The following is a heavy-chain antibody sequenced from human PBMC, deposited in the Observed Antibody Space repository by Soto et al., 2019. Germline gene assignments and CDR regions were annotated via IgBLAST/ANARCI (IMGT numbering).Heavy chain of an antibody. D-gene: IGHD4-17*01. J-gene: IGHJ2*01. V-gene: IGHV1-8*01. CDR3: ARVLTATAYVDV. Sequence: QVQLVQSGAEVRKPGASVKVSCKASGYTFTSYDINWVRQASGQGLEWMGWMNPNSGNTGSAQRYQGRLTLTRNASTNTACMELTSLTSEDAAVYYCARVLTATAYVDVWGRGTLVAVSS. CDR1: GYTFTSYD. CDR2: MNPNSGNT.